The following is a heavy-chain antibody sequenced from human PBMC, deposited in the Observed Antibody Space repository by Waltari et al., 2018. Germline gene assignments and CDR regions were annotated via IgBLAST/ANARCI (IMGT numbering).Heavy chain of an antibody. D-gene: IGHD2-15*01. V-gene: IGHV1-69*08. Sequence: QVQLVQSGAEVKKPGSSVKVSCKASGGNFSSYAISWVRQAPGQGLEWMGRIIPIFGTANYAQKFQGRVTITADKSTSTAYMELSSLRSEDTAVYYCAIERGYCSGGSCYHDAFDIWGQGTMVTVSS. J-gene: IGHJ3*02. CDR3: AIERGYCSGGSCYHDAFDI. CDR1: GGNFSSYA. CDR2: IIPIFGTA.